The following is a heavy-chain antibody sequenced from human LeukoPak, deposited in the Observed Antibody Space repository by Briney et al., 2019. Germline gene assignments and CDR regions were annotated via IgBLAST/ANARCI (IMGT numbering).Heavy chain of an antibody. D-gene: IGHD4-17*01. CDR1: GFTFTTYS. V-gene: IGHV3-21*01. Sequence: GGSLRLSCAASGFTFTTYSMNWVRQAPGKGLEWVSSISSSNYIYYADSVKGRFTISRDNAKNSLYLQMNSLRGDDTAVYYCARDQYGGYDFDYWGQGTLVTVSS. CDR2: ISSSNYI. J-gene: IGHJ4*02. CDR3: ARDQYGGYDFDY.